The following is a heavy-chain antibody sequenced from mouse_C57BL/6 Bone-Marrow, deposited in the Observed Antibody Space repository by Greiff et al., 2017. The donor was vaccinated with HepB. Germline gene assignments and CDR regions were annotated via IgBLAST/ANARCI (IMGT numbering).Heavy chain of an antibody. D-gene: IGHD2-14*01. CDR1: GFTFSSYA. Sequence: EVKLVESGGGLVKPGGSLKLSCAASGFTFSSYAMSWVRQTPEKRLEWVATISDGGSYTYYTDNVKGRFTISRDNAKNNLYLQMSHLKSEDTAMYYCASPSYYREAWFAYWGQGTLVTVSA. J-gene: IGHJ3*01. CDR2: ISDGGSYT. CDR3: ASPSYYREAWFAY. V-gene: IGHV5-4*03.